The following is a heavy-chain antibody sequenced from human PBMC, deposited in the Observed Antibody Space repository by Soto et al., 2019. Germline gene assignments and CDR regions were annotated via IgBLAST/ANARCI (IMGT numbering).Heavy chain of an antibody. J-gene: IGHJ3*02. CDR1: GLIFSDSA. V-gene: IGHV3-23*01. D-gene: IGHD6-6*01. CDR3: AKGQQLVRGASDI. Sequence: GGSLRLSCAASGLIFSDSAVHWVRQASGKGLEWVSSISGSGGSTYYADSVKGRFTISRDNSKNTLYLQMNSLRADDTAVYYCAKGQQLVRGASDIWGQGTMVTVSS. CDR2: ISGSGGST.